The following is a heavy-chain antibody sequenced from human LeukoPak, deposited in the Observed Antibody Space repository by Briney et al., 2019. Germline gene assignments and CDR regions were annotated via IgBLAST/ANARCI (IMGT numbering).Heavy chain of an antibody. D-gene: IGHD6-13*01. CDR3: ARDGAAAGTDYYYGMDV. J-gene: IGHJ6*04. V-gene: IGHV4-61*01. CDR2: IYYSGST. Sequence: SETLSLNCTVSGGSVSSGSYYWSWIRQPPGKGLEWIGYIYYSGSTNYNPSLKSRVTISVDTSKNQFSLKLSSVTAADTAVYYCARDGAAAGTDYYYGMDVWGKGTTVTVSS. CDR1: GGSVSSGSYY.